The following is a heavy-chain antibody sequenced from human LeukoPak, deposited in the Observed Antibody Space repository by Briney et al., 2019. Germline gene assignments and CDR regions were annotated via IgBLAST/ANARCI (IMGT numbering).Heavy chain of an antibody. V-gene: IGHV6-1*01. CDR3: AKDWRSGYYFDY. Sequence: SQTLSLTCVISGDSVASNSTVCNWIRQSPSRGLEWMGRTYYRSKWYNDYAVSVKSRITINPDTSKNQFSLQLNSVTPEDTAVYYCAKDWRSGYYFDYWGQGTLVTVSS. D-gene: IGHD2-15*01. J-gene: IGHJ4*02. CDR1: GDSVASNSTV. CDR2: TYYRSKWYN.